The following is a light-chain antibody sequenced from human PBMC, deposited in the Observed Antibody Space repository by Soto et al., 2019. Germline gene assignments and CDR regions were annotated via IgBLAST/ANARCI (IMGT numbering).Light chain of an antibody. CDR1: QDISVY. Sequence: DIQMTQSPSSLSASVGDRVTITCRASQDISVYLAWYQQKPGKVPKLLIYSASTLQSGVPSRFSGSGSGTDFTLTISSLQPEAVATYYCQKFNTAPLTFGLGTRLEIK. CDR2: SAS. CDR3: QKFNTAPLT. J-gene: IGKJ5*01. V-gene: IGKV1-27*01.